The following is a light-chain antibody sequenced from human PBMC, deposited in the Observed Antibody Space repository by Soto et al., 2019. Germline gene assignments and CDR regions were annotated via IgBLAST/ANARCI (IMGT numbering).Light chain of an antibody. CDR3: QHCDTSWP. CDR2: NAS. V-gene: IGKV1-5*01. CDR1: RNIERW. Sequence: DIQMTQSPSTLSASVGDRVTITCRASRNIERWLAWYQQKPGKPPKLLILNASTLGSGVPSRFSGSGSGTEFTLTISGLQPDDFATYYCQHCDTSWPFGQGTMADIK. J-gene: IGKJ1*01.